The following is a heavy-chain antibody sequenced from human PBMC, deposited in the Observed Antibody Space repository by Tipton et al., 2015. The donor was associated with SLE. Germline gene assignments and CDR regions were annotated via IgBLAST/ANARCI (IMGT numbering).Heavy chain of an antibody. V-gene: IGHV4-59*01. CDR1: GGSISSYY. J-gene: IGHJ3*02. Sequence: TLSLTCTVSGGSISSYYWSWIRQPPGKGLEWIGYIYYSGSTNYNPSLKSRVIISVDTSKNQFSLEVTSLTAADTAMYYCVRDSGAYGGNPEAFDIWGQGTMVTVSS. CDR3: VRDSGAYGGNPEAFDI. CDR2: IYYSGST. D-gene: IGHD4-23*01.